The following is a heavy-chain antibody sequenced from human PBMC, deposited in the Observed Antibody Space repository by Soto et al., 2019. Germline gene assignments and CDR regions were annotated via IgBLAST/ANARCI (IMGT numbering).Heavy chain of an antibody. CDR3: ARSVDRRNSPAWSDP. CDR1: GYNFRDDD. D-gene: IGHD1-1*01. CDR2: IIPKNGDT. J-gene: IGHJ5*02. V-gene: IGHV1-2*02. Sequence: QVQLVQSGAEVKKPGASVKVSCRASGYNFRDDDLHWVRQAPGAGLEGMGSIIPKNGDTHYAQRFHGSITLNTTTSLDTAYRELDGLTLADSARYFCARSVDRRNSPAWSDPLGQGALVPVSS.